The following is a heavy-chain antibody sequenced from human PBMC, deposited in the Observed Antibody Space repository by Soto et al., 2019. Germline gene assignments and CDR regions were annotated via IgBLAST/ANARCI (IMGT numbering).Heavy chain of an antibody. CDR2: IWFDGSSK. Sequence: QVHLVESGGGVVQPGKSLRLSCAASGFAFGSYGMHWVRQTPGKGLEWVALIWFDGSSKYYADSVKGRFIVSRDNSKNTLYLQMNSLRPEDTAVYYCAKVTFSGDYYYSYGMDVWGQGTTVTVSS. J-gene: IGHJ6*02. V-gene: IGHV3-33*06. CDR3: AKVTFSGDYYYSYGMDV. CDR1: GFAFGSYG. D-gene: IGHD1-26*01.